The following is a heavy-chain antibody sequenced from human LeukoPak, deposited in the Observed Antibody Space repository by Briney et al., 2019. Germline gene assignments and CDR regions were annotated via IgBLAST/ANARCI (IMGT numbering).Heavy chain of an antibody. CDR1: GGSISSSSYY. D-gene: IGHD6-19*01. J-gene: IGHJ6*03. CDR3: ASLSSGWSVLRDYYYYMDV. CDR2: IYYSGST. Sequence: PSETLSLTCTVSGGSISSSSYYWGWIRQPPGKGLEWIGSIYYSGSTYYNPSLKSRVTISVDTSKNQFSLKLSSVTAADTAVYYCASLSSGWSVLRDYYYYMDVWGKGTTVTVSS. V-gene: IGHV4-39*01.